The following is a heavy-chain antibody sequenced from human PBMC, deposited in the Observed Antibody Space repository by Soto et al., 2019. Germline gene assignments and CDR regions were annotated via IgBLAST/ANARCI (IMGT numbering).Heavy chain of an antibody. Sequence: ASETLSLTCAVYGGSFSGYYWSWIRQPPGKGLEWIGEINHSGSTNYNPSLKSRVTISVDTSKNQFSLKLSSVTAADTAVYYCARAPLSTAMVTYFDYWGQGTLVTVSS. CDR3: ARAPLSTAMVTYFDY. D-gene: IGHD5-18*01. J-gene: IGHJ4*02. CDR1: GGSFSGYY. CDR2: INHSGST. V-gene: IGHV4-34*01.